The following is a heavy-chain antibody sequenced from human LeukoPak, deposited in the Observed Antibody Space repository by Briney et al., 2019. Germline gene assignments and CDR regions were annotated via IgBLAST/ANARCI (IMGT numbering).Heavy chain of an antibody. D-gene: IGHD3-9*01. CDR1: GFSFSTSGVG. CDR2: IYWDEDK. Sequence: ESGPTLVKPTQTLTLTCTFSGFSFSTSGVGVGWIRQPPRKALEWLAVIYWDEDKRYRPSLKSRLTITKDTSKNQVVLTMTNMDPVDTATYYCARSPYYDILTGSRGTFDYWGRGILVTVSS. J-gene: IGHJ4*02. V-gene: IGHV2-5*02. CDR3: ARSPYYDILTGSRGTFDY.